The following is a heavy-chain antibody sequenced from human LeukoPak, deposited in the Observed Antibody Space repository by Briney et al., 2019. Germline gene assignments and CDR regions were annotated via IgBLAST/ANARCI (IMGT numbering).Heavy chain of an antibody. J-gene: IGHJ4*02. CDR3: TSGRWSDYLDY. D-gene: IGHD3-3*01. CDR2: INNDESFT. CDR1: GFTFINHW. Sequence: GGSLRLSCAASGFTFINHWMHWVRQAPGEGLVWVSHINNDESFTTHADSVKGRFTISRDNAKNTLDLHMNSLRADDTAVYYCTSGRWSDYLDYWGQGTLVTVSS. V-gene: IGHV3-74*03.